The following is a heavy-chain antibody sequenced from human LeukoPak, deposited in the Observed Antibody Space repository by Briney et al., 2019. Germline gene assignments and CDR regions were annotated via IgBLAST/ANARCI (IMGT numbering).Heavy chain of an antibody. Sequence: GGSLRLSCAASGFTFSSYAMSWVRQAPGKGLEWVSVISGSGTSTYYADSVKGRFTISRDNAKNSLYLQMNSLRAEDTAVYYCARRWSSGGNSAWGQGTMVTVSS. V-gene: IGHV3-23*01. CDR3: ARRWSSGGNSA. D-gene: IGHD4-23*01. CDR1: GFTFSSYA. J-gene: IGHJ3*01. CDR2: ISGSGTST.